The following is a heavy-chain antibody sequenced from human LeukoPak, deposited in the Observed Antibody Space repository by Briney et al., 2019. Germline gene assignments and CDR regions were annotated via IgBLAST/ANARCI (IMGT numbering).Heavy chain of an antibody. CDR2: ISDSGSST. V-gene: IGHV3-23*01. CDR1: GFTFNTYA. CDR3: ARSYSSTPQYYYYYYMDV. D-gene: IGHD6-13*01. J-gene: IGHJ6*03. Sequence: PGGSLRLSCAASGFTFNTYAMSWVRQAPGKGLEWVSGISDSGSSTYYADSVKGRFTISRDNSKNTLYLQMNSLRAEDTAVYYCARSYSSTPQYYYYYYMDVWGKGTTVTVSS.